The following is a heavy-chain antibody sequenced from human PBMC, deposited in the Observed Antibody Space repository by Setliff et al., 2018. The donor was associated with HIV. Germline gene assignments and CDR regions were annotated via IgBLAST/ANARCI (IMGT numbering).Heavy chain of an antibody. CDR2: FDPEGGET. D-gene: IGHD3-22*01. J-gene: IGHJ1*01. Sequence: GASVKVSCKVSGDTLTELSIHWVRQAPGKGLEWMGGFDPEGGETVYAQKFQGRVTMTEDTSADTAFMELSSLISEDTAMYYCATIRGYYYDSSGQEYFQHWGHGTLVNRLL. CDR3: ATIRGYYYDSSGQEYFQH. CDR1: GDTLTELS. V-gene: IGHV1-24*01.